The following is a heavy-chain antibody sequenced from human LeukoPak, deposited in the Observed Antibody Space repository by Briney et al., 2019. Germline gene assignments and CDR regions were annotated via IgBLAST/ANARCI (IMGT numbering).Heavy chain of an antibody. Sequence: SETLSLTCAVYGGSFSGYYWTWIRQPPGKGLEWIGEINHSGSTSYNPSLKSRVTISVDTSKNQFSLELSSVTAADTAVFYCARAGYYYDSSGYQVRAFDIWGQGTMVIVSS. D-gene: IGHD3-22*01. CDR1: GGSFSGYY. CDR2: INHSGST. V-gene: IGHV4-34*01. CDR3: ARAGYYYDSSGYQVRAFDI. J-gene: IGHJ3*02.